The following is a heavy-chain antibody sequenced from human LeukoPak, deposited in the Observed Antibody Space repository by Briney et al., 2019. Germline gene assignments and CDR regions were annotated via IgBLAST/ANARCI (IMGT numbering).Heavy chain of an antibody. CDR1: GGSISSYY. D-gene: IGHD3-16*01. J-gene: IGHJ4*02. V-gene: IGHV4-4*07. CDR3: ARENTDYVWGSYSLDY. CDR2: IYTSGST. Sequence: SETLSLTCTVSGGSISSYYWSWIRQPAGKGLEWIGRIYTSGSTNYNPSLKSRVTMSVDTSKNQFSLKLSSVTAADTAVYYCARENTDYVWGSYSLDYWGQGTLVTVSS.